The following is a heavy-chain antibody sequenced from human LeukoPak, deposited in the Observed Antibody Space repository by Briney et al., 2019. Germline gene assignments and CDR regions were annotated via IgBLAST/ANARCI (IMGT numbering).Heavy chain of an antibody. CDR2: IYYSGST. CDR3: ARAPPYNWNYVSPLYYFDY. CDR1: GGSISSYY. J-gene: IGHJ4*02. Sequence: PSETLSLTCTVSGGSISSYYWSWIRQPPGKGLEWIGYIYYSGSTNYHPSLESRVTISVDTSKNQFSLKLSSVTAADTAVYYCARAPPYNWNYVSPLYYFDYWGQGTLVTVSS. V-gene: IGHV4-59*01. D-gene: IGHD1-7*01.